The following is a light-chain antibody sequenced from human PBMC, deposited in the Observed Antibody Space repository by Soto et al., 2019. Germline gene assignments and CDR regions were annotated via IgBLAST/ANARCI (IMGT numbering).Light chain of an antibody. CDR3: QQYNDHPFT. V-gene: IGKV1-16*01. CDR1: QDIRNS. J-gene: IGKJ3*01. Sequence: DIQMTQSPSSLSASVGDRVTITCRASQDIRNSLTWFQQRPGKVPTSLIYDASNLQSGVPSRFSGSGSGTDFTLTINSLQPEDFATYYCQQYNDHPFTFGPGTKVDIK. CDR2: DAS.